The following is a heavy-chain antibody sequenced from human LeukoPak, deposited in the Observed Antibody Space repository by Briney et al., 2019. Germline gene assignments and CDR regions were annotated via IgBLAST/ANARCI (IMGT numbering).Heavy chain of an antibody. CDR2: IYTSGST. J-gene: IGHJ4*02. Sequence: PSETLSLTCTVSGGSISSGTFYWSWIRQPAGKGLEWIGRIYTSGSTNYNPSLKSRVTMSVDTSKNQFSLKLSSVTAADTAVYYCARASGSYYSLDFDYWGQGTLVTVSS. D-gene: IGHD1-26*01. CDR1: GGSISSGTFY. CDR3: ARASGSYYSLDFDY. V-gene: IGHV4-61*02.